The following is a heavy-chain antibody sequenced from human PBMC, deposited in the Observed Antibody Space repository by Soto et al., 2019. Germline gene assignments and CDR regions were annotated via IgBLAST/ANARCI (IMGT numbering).Heavy chain of an antibody. CDR2: ISDDGSRA. Sequence: VGSLRLSCTASGFTFSMYWMHWVRQVPGKGPEWVSRISDDGSRADYADSVKGRFTISRDNAKNTLYLEMHVLRADDTAVYYCTRGPRPSSVGTGAFWGQGTPVTVSS. CDR1: GFTFSMYW. D-gene: IGHD3-10*01. J-gene: IGHJ4*02. CDR3: TRGPRPSSVGTGAF. V-gene: IGHV3-74*01.